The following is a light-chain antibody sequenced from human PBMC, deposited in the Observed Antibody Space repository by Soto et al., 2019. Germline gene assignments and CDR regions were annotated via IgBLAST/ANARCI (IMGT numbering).Light chain of an antibody. CDR1: QSVDSN. CDR2: RAS. J-gene: IGKJ2*01. CDR3: QQYNDWPYN. Sequence: EVVMTQSPATLSVSPGERATLSCRASQSVDSNLAWYQQKPGQAPRLLIYRASTRAAGIPDTFSGSGSGTEFTLTISRLQSEDFAVYYCQQYNDWPYNFGQGTKPDIK. V-gene: IGKV3-15*01.